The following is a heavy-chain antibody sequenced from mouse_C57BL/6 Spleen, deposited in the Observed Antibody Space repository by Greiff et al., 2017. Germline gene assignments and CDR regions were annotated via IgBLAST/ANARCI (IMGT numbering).Heavy chain of an antibody. J-gene: IGHJ2*01. CDR1: GYAFTNYL. V-gene: IGHV1-54*01. CDR2: INPGSGGT. CDR3: ARAPSSYYFDY. Sequence: QVQLQQSGAELVRPGTSVKVSCKASGYAFTNYLIEWVKQRPGQGLEWIGVINPGSGGTNYNEKFKGKATLTADKSSSTAYMQLSSLTSEDSAVYFCARAPSSYYFDYWGKGTTLTVSS. D-gene: IGHD6-1*01.